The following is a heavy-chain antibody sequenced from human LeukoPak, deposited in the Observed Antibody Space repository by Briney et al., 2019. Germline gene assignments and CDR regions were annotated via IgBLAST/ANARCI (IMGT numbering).Heavy chain of an antibody. Sequence: PSETLSLTCTVSGGSISSYYWSWIRQPPGKGLEWIGYIYYSGSTNYNPSLKSRVTISVDTSKNQFSLKLSSVTAADTAVHYCARELTYYYDSSGYYYDYWGQGTLVTVSS. CDR1: GGSISSYY. V-gene: IGHV4-59*01. D-gene: IGHD3-22*01. J-gene: IGHJ4*02. CDR2: IYYSGST. CDR3: ARELTYYYDSSGYYYDY.